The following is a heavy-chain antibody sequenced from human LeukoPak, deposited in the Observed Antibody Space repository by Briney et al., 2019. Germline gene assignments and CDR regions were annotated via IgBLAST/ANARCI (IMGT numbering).Heavy chain of an antibody. V-gene: IGHV4-59*01. J-gene: IGHJ4*02. CDR2: IYYSGST. Sequence: PSETLPLTCTVSGGSISSYYWSWIRQPPGKGLEWVGYIYYSGSTNYNPSLKSRVTISLDTSKNQFSLKLSSVSAADTAVYYSAREFGGSYYDYWGQGTLVTVSS. D-gene: IGHD3-16*01. CDR1: GGSISSYY. CDR3: AREFGGSYYDY.